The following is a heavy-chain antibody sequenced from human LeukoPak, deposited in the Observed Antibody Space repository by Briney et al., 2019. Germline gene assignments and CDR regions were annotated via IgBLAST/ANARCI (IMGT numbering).Heavy chain of an antibody. CDR1: GFTFSSYS. Sequence: GGSLRLSCAASGFTFSSYSMNWVRQAPGKGLEWVSSISSTSGYIHYADSVKGRFTISRDNAKNSLYLQMNSLRAEDTAVYYCARALGYSYGSNWFDPWGQGTLVTVSS. CDR3: ARALGYSYGSNWFDP. J-gene: IGHJ5*02. D-gene: IGHD5-18*01. V-gene: IGHV3-21*04. CDR2: ISSTSGYI.